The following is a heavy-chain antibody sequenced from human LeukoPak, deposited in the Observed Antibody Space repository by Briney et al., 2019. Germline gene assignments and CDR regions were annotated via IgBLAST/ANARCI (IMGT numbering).Heavy chain of an antibody. CDR3: ARDLRRRYCSSTSCPNDAFDI. Sequence: GASVTVSCKASGGTFSSYAISWVRQAPGQGLEWMGGIIPIFGTANYAQKFQGRVTITTDESTSTAYMELSSLRSEDTAVYYCARDLRRRYCSSTSCPNDAFDIWGQGTMVTVSS. J-gene: IGHJ3*02. D-gene: IGHD2-2*01. CDR1: GGTFSSYA. V-gene: IGHV1-69*05. CDR2: IIPIFGTA.